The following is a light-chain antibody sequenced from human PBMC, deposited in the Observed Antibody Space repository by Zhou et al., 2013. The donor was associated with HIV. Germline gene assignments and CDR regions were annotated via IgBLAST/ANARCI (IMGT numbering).Light chain of an antibody. CDR3: QAWDSSTAHVV. V-gene: IGLV3-1*01. J-gene: IGLJ2*01. Sequence: SYELTQPPSVSVSPGQTASITCSGDRLGDKYACWYQQKPGQSPVLVIFQDNKRPSGIPERLSGSNSGNTATLTISGTQAMDEADYYCQAWDSSTAHVVFGGGTKLTVL. CDR1: RLGDKY. CDR2: QDN.